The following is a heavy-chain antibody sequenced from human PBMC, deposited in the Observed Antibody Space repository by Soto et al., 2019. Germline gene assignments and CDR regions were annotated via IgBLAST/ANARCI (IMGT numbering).Heavy chain of an antibody. V-gene: IGHV4-59*08. CDR1: GGSISSYY. J-gene: IGHJ1*01. CDR3: ARHRAGDYGTFQH. Sequence: QVQLQESGPGLVKPSETLSLTCTVSGGSISSYYWSWIRQPPGKGLEWIGYIYYSGSTNYNPSLKSRSTISVDTSKNRFSRKLSSVTAADTAVYYCARHRAGDYGTFQHWGQGTLVTVSS. D-gene: IGHD4-17*01. CDR2: IYYSGST.